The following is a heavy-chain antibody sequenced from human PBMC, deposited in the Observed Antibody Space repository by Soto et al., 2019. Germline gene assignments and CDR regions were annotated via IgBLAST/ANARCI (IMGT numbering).Heavy chain of an antibody. J-gene: IGHJ6*01. V-gene: IGHV4-59*08. CDR1: SGPSKSHN. CDR3: VSQGIGFVHGLVDV. D-gene: IGHD3-10*01. CDR2: VYDTWST. Sequence: QVQVQQSGPGLVKPSETLSLTCTVSSGPSKSHNWGWIRQPPGRGLEWIGYVYDTWSTSYNPSLKSRVTVSAATSTNRISLTLTFVTAAAAAVYYCVSQGIGFVHGLVDVWGQGTTVIVSS.